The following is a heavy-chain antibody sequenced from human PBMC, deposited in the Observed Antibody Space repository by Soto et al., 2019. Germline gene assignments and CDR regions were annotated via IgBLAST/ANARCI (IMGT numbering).Heavy chain of an antibody. Sequence: QVQLVQSGAEVKKPGSSVKVSCKASGGTLSSYAISWVRQAPGQGLEWMGGSIPIFGTANYAQKFQGRVTITADESTSTAYMELRSLRYEDTGVYYCARGSFCTNGVCYRAGMDVWGQGTTVTVS. CDR3: ARGSFCTNGVCYRAGMDV. D-gene: IGHD2-8*01. J-gene: IGHJ6*02. V-gene: IGHV1-69*01. CDR1: GGTLSSYA. CDR2: SIPIFGTA.